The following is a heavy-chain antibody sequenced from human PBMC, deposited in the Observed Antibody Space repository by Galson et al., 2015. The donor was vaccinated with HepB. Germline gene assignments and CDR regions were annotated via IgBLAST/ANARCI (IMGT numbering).Heavy chain of an antibody. CDR1: GFTFSSYA. CDR3: AKLEGWGGEHIVVVTAIPFDY. Sequence: SLRLSCAASGFTFSSYAMSWVRQAPGKGLEWVSAISGSGGSTYYADSVKGRFTISRDNSKNTLYLQMNSLRAEDTAVYYCAKLEGWGGEHIVVVTAIPFDYWGQGTLVTVSS. D-gene: IGHD2-21*02. J-gene: IGHJ4*02. CDR2: ISGSGGST. V-gene: IGHV3-23*01.